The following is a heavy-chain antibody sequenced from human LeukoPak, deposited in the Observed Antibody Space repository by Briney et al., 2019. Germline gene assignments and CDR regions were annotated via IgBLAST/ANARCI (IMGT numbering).Heavy chain of an antibody. CDR1: GFTFDDYA. CDR2: ISWNSGSI. Sequence: GGSLRLSCAASGFTFDDYAMHWVRQAPGKGLEWVSGISWNSGSIGYADSVKGRFTISRDNAKNSLYLQMNSLRAEDTALYYCARGPHIVTFCCYYMDVWGKGTTVTVSS. CDR3: ARGPHIVTFCCYYMDV. V-gene: IGHV3-9*01. J-gene: IGHJ6*03. D-gene: IGHD2-21*01.